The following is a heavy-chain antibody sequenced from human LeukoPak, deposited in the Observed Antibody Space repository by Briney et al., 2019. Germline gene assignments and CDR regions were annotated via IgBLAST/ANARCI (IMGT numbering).Heavy chain of an antibody. CDR2: IYPGDSDT. CDR1: GYSFTSYW. J-gene: IGHJ6*02. Sequence: GESLKISCKGSGYSFTSYWIGWVRQMPGKGLEWMGIIYPGDSDTRYSPSFQGQVTISADKSISTAYLQWSSLKASDTAMYYCARATYYYDSSGYYALDVWGQGTTVTVSS. D-gene: IGHD3-22*01. CDR3: ARATYYYDSSGYYALDV. V-gene: IGHV5-51*01.